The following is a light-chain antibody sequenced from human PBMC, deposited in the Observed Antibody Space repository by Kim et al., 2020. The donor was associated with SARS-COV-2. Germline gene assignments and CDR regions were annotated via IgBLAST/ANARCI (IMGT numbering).Light chain of an antibody. V-gene: IGLV2-11*01. CDR3: CSYAGSYTLV. J-gene: IGLJ2*01. CDR2: DAC. CDR1: SRDDGGENY. Sequence: GKAVTSSCTGTSRDDGGENYVTWYQQHPGQPPKLMIDDACKRPSGVPDRFSGSKSGNTASLTISWLQAEDEADYYCCSYAGSYTLVFGGGTQLTVL.